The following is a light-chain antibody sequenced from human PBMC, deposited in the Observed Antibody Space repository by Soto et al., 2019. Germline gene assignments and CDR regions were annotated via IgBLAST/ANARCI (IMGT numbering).Light chain of an antibody. Sequence: EIVMTQSPATLSVSPGETATLSCRASQGVGSNLAWYQQKPGQTPRLLIYGASVRPIGIPARFSGSGSGTDFPLTIGSLQSEDVAVYFCQRYNRLPRAFGPGTKVELK. J-gene: IGKJ1*01. CDR3: QRYNRLPRA. CDR2: GAS. CDR1: QGVGSN. V-gene: IGKV3-15*01.